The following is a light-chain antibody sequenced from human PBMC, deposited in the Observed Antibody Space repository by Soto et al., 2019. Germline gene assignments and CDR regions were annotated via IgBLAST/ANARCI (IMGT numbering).Light chain of an antibody. CDR2: EGS. CDR3: SSYARTVL. Sequence: QSVLTQPASVSGSPRQSITISCTGTRSDVGSYYLVSWYQQHPGKAPKLIIYEGSKRPSGISNRFSGSKSGNTASLTISGLQAEDEAEYFCSSYARTVLFGGGTKVTVL. V-gene: IGLV2-23*01. CDR1: RSDVGSYYL. J-gene: IGLJ3*02.